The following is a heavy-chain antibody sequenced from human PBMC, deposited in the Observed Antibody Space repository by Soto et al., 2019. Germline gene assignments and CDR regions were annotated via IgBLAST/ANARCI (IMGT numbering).Heavy chain of an antibody. Sequence: KTSETLSLTCSVSGDSISTVDYFWAWIRQPPGQALEYIGYIYKSATTYYNPSFEGRVAISLDTSKSHFSPNVTSVTAADTAVYFCARGRYCLTGRCFPNWFDSWGQGTLVTVSS. CDR1: GDSISTVDYF. J-gene: IGHJ5*01. CDR3: ARGRYCLTGRCFPNWFDS. D-gene: IGHD2-15*01. CDR2: IYKSATT. V-gene: IGHV4-30-4*01.